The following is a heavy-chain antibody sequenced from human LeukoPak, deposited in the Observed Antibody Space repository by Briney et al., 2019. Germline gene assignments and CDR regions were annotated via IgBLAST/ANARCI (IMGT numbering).Heavy chain of an antibody. CDR1: GGSISSYY. CDR3: ARHVRYSYGYFDY. CDR2: IYYSGST. Sequence: SETLSLTCTVSGGSISSYYWSRIRQPPGKGLEWIGYIYYSGSTNYNPSLKSRVTISVDTSKNQFSLKLSSVTAADTAVYYCARHVRYSYGYFDYWGQGTLVTVSS. J-gene: IGHJ4*02. V-gene: IGHV4-59*08. D-gene: IGHD5-18*01.